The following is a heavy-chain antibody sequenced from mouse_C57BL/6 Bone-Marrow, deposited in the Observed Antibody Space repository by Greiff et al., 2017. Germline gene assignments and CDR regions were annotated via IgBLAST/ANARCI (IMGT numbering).Heavy chain of an antibody. Sequence: QVQLQQPGAELVRPGSSVKLSCKASGYTFTSYWMDWVKQRPGQGLEWIGNIYPSDSETHYNQKFKDKATLTVDKSSSTAYMQLSSLTSEDSAVYYCARWRGNYGRSAMDYWGQGTSVTVSS. D-gene: IGHD2-1*01. CDR2: IYPSDSET. CDR3: ARWRGNYGRSAMDY. J-gene: IGHJ4*01. V-gene: IGHV1-61*01. CDR1: GYTFTSYW.